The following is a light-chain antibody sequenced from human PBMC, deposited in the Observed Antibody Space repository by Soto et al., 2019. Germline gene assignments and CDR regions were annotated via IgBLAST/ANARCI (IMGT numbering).Light chain of an antibody. J-gene: IGKJ1*01. CDR3: QQYVSWM. CDR2: CAS. CDR1: QSISSNY. V-gene: IGKV3-20*01. Sequence: EIVLTQSPGTLSVSPGERATLSCRASQSISSNYLAWYQQKPGQAPSLLIYCASSRATGIPDRFSGSGSGTAFTLTISRLEPEDSAIYYCQQYVSWMFGQGTKVEIK.